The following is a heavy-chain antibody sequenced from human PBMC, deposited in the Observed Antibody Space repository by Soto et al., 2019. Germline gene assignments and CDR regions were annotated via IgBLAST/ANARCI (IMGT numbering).Heavy chain of an antibody. CDR3: ARGWFGPDV. D-gene: IGHD3-10*01. J-gene: IGHJ6*04. Sequence: EVQLVESGGGLVQPGGSLRLSCAASGFTLSGRSMHWVRQAPGKGLVWVSGIDNAGTDSTYADSVKGRFTSSRDNAKNMLYLQMNYLRVEDTAVYYCARGWFGPDVWGKGTTVTLSS. CDR1: GFTLSGRS. CDR2: IDNAGTDS. V-gene: IGHV3-74*01.